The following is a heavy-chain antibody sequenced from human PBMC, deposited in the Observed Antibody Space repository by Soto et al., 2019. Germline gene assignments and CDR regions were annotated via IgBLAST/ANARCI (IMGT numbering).Heavy chain of an antibody. V-gene: IGHV4-34*01. CDR2: INHSGST. D-gene: IGHD3-22*01. CDR1: GGSFSGYY. Sequence: SETLSLTCAVYGGSFSGYYWSWIRQPPGKGLEWIGEINHSGSTNCNPSLKSRVTISVDTSKNQFSLKLSSVTAADTAVYYCARRMYYYDSSGYYQYYYGMDVWGQGTTVTVSS. J-gene: IGHJ6*02. CDR3: ARRMYYYDSSGYYQYYYGMDV.